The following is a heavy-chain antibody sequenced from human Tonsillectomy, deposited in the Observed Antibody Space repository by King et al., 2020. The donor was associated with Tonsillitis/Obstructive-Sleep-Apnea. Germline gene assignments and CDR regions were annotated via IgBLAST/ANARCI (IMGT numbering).Heavy chain of an antibody. CDR3: ARGDDFWSGYSRYYMDV. J-gene: IGHJ6*03. Sequence: VQLVESGGGVVQPERSLRLSCAASGFTFSSYVMHWVRQAPGKGLEWVAVISYDGSNKYYADSVKGRFTISRDNSKNTLYLQINSLRTEDTAVYYCARGDDFWSGYSRYYMDVWGKGTTVTVSS. CDR2: ISYDGSNK. D-gene: IGHD3-3*01. V-gene: IGHV3-30*04. CDR1: GFTFSSYV.